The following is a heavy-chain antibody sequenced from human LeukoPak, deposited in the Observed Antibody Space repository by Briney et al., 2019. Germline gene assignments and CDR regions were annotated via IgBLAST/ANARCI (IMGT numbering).Heavy chain of an antibody. CDR3: ARLPAYYDFWSGYSHYYYYMDV. CDR1: GVTFSSYW. D-gene: IGHD3-3*01. J-gene: IGHJ6*03. V-gene: IGHV3-7*01. CDR2: IKEDGSEK. Sequence: GGALRLSCADSGVTFSSYWMSWVREAPGKGVEWVANIKEDGSEKYYVESVKGGFTISREKAKNSLYMKKNRLRDEERAVYYCARLPAYYDFWSGYSHYYYYMDVWGKGTTVTVSS.